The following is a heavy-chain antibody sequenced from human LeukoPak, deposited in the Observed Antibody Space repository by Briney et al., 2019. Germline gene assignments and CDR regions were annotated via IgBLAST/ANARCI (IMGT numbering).Heavy chain of an antibody. CDR3: ARDRSSIAARVDAFDI. CDR2: IYTSGST. CDR1: GGSISSGSYY. Sequence: SETLSLTCTVSGGSISSGSYYWSWIRQPAGKGLEWIGRIYTSGSTNYNPSLKSRVTISVGTSKNQFSLKLSSVTAADTAVYYCARDRSSIAARVDAFDIWGQGTMVTVSS. V-gene: IGHV4-61*02. D-gene: IGHD6-6*01. J-gene: IGHJ3*02.